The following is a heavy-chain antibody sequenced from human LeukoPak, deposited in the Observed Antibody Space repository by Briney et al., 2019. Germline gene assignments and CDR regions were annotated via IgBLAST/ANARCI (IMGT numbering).Heavy chain of an antibody. Sequence: ASVKVSCTASGYTFSSYGISWVRQAPGQGLEWMGRINPKSGGKDYAQKFQARVTLTRDTSISTAYMELSSLGSDDTAVYFCARKVGATVYWFDPWGQGTLVTVSS. D-gene: IGHD1-26*01. V-gene: IGHV1-2*02. CDR1: GYTFSSYG. J-gene: IGHJ5*02. CDR3: ARKVGATVYWFDP. CDR2: INPKSGGK.